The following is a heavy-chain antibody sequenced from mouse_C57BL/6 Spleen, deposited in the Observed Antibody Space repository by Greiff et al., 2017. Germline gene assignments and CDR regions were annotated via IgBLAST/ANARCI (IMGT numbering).Heavy chain of an antibody. CDR2: IWGDGRT. CDR1: GFSLTSYG. CDR3: AKPEIYYYGSSYLWFAY. V-gene: IGHV2-3*01. J-gene: IGHJ3*01. Sequence: QVQLKESGPGLVAPSQSLSITCTVSGFSLTSYGVSWVRQPPGKGLEWLGVIWGDGRTNYHSALLSRLSIRTDNSKSQVFLKLNSLQTDDTATYYLAKPEIYYYGSSYLWFAYWGQGTLVTVSA. D-gene: IGHD1-1*01.